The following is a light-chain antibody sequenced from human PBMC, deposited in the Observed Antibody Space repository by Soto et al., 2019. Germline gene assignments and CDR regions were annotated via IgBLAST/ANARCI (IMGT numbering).Light chain of an antibody. J-gene: IGKJ1*01. CDR3: QEYNNWPRT. CDR2: GAS. Sequence: EIVMTQSPATLSVSPGERATLSCRASQSVSSNLAWYQQKPGQAPRLLIYGASTRATGIPARFSGSGSGTAVTLTMSSLQSEDFAVYYCQEYNNWPRTFGQGTKVEIK. V-gene: IGKV3-15*01. CDR1: QSVSSN.